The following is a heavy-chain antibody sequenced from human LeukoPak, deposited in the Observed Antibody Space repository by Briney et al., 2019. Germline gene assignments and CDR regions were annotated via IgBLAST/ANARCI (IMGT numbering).Heavy chain of an antibody. J-gene: IGHJ4*02. D-gene: IGHD5-12*01. CDR3: AGGSGYGFEIDY. CDR1: GGSISSYY. V-gene: IGHV4-59*01. Sequence: PSETLSLTCTVSGGSISSYYWSWIRQPPGKGLEWIGYIYYSGSTNYNPSLKSRVTISVDTSKNQFSLKLSSVTAADTAVYYCAGGSGYGFEIDYWGQGTLVTVSS. CDR2: IYYSGST.